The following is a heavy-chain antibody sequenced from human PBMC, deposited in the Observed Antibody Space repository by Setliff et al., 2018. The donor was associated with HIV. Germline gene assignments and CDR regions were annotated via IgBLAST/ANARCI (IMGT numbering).Heavy chain of an antibody. D-gene: IGHD3-10*01. CDR2: IKTDGSII. J-gene: IGHJ3*02. Sequence: LRLSCAASGFTFSSYMAWVRQAPGKGLVWVSRIKTDGSIITYADAVQGRFTISRDNAKNSLYLQMNSLRAEDTAVYYCAAARRGVTMVRGVIISGNAFDIWGQGTMVTVSS. CDR1: GFTFSSY. V-gene: IGHV3-74*01. CDR3: AAARRGVTMVRGVIISGNAFDI.